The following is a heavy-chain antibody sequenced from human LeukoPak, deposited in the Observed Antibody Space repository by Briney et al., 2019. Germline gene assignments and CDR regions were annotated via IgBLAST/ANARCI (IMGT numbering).Heavy chain of an antibody. CDR1: GAFIGRDS. D-gene: IGHD3-3*01. CDR3: ARPGPYDSSV. Sequence: SETLSLTCTVSGAFIGRDSWGWIRQPPGKGLEWIGSNYYSGSTYYNPSLKSRVTISVDTSKNQFSLKLSSVTAADTAVYYCARPGPYDSSVWGQGTMVTVSS. V-gene: IGHV4-39*01. CDR2: NYYSGST. J-gene: IGHJ3*01.